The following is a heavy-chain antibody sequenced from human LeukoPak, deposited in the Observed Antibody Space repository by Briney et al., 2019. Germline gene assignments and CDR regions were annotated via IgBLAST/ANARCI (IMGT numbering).Heavy chain of an antibody. CDR1: GFAFDAIA. V-gene: IGHV3-49*03. CDR2: IRRRAYGGAA. CDR3: GRNSLVDFDY. D-gene: IGHD5-18*01. Sequence: PGQSLRLSCRTSGFAFDAIAMSGFRQPAGKGLEWVGFIRRRAYGGAAEYAASVKGRFIISRDDSKGIAYLQMNSLKTEDTTVYYCGRNSLVDFDYWGQGSRVIVSP. J-gene: IGHJ4*02.